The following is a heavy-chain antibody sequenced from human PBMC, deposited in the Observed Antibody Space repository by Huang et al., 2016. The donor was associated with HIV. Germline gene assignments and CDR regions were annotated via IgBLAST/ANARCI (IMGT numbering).Heavy chain of an antibody. V-gene: IGHV1-8*02. D-gene: IGHD4-17*01. CDR3: ARSAYGDLDY. CDR2: RNPNTGNT. CDR1: GYTFTNYD. J-gene: IGHJ4*02. Sequence: QVHLVQSGAEVKKPGASVKVSCKASGYTFTNYDINWVRQAPGRGLEWMGWRNPNTGNTGIAQSCQGRATMTRKTSITTAYMELTSLTSEDTAVYYCARSAYGDLDYWGLGTLVIVSS.